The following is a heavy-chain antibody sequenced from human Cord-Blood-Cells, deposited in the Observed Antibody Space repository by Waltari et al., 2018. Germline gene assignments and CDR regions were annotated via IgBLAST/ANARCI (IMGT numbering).Heavy chain of an antibody. J-gene: IGHJ4*02. CDR2: INHSGST. D-gene: IGHD1-26*01. CDR3: ARGLSGSYYY. Sequence: QVQLQQWGAGLLKPSETLSLTCAVYGGSFSGYYWSWIRQPPGKGLEWIGEINHSGSTNYNPSLKSRGTISVDTSKDQFSLKLSSVTAADTAVYYCARGLSGSYYYWGQGTLVTVSS. V-gene: IGHV4-34*01. CDR1: GGSFSGYY.